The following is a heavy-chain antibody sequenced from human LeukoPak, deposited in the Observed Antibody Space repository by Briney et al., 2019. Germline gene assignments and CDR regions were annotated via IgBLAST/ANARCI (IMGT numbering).Heavy chain of an antibody. CDR1: GFTVSSNY. CDR2: IYSGGST. J-gene: IGHJ4*02. V-gene: IGHV3-53*01. CDR3: ARERGGYYFDY. D-gene: IGHD2-15*01. Sequence: GGSLRLSCAASGFTVSSNYMSWVRQAPGKGLEWVSVIYSGGSTYYADSVKGRFTISRDNSKNTLYLQMNSMRAEDTAVYYCARERGGYYFDYWGQGTLVTVSS.